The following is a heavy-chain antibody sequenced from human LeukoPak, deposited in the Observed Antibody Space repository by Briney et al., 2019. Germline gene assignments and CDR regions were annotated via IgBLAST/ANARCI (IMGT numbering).Heavy chain of an antibody. Sequence: SETLSLTCTVSGGSISSTNYYWGWVRQPPGKGLEWTGSLDYRGSAYYSSSLVGRVSISVDTSKNQFSLTLSSVTAADTAVYYCARLNYDFSDYYHPRGCFDYWGQGILVTVSS. CDR3: ARLNYDFSDYYHPRGCFDY. CDR2: LDYRGSA. D-gene: IGHD3-22*01. CDR1: GGSISSTNYY. J-gene: IGHJ4*02. V-gene: IGHV4-39*01.